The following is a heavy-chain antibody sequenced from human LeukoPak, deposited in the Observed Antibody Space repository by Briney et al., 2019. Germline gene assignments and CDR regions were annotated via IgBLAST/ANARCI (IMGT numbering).Heavy chain of an antibody. CDR3: ASVGYDILTGYPSWFDP. CDR2: DYSGGTT. CDR1: GFTVTSNY. J-gene: IGHJ5*02. V-gene: IGHV3-53*01. D-gene: IGHD3-9*01. Sequence: PGGSLRISCAVSGFTVTSNYMSWVRQAPGKGLEWVSVDYSGGTTYYADSVKGRFAISRDNSKNTLYLQMNSLRAEDTAVYYCASVGYDILTGYPSWFDPWGQGTLVTVSS.